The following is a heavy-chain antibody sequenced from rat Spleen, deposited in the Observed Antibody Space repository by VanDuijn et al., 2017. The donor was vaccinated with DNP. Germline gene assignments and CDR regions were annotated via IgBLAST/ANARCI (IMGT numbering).Heavy chain of an antibody. V-gene: IGHV5S13*01. CDR2: ITPRGDNT. CDR3: TTRNSGFGGYFDY. D-gene: IGHD4-4*01. CDR1: GFTFSQYG. Sequence: EVQLVESGGGLVQTGRSLQLSCAVSGFTFSQYGMAWVRQAPTKGLEWVASITPRGDNTYYRDSVKGRFTISRDNAKNSLYLQMDSLRSEDTATYFCTTRNSGFGGYFDYWGQGVMVTVSS. J-gene: IGHJ2*01.